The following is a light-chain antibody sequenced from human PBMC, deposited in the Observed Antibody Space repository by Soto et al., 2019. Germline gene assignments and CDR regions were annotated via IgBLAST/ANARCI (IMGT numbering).Light chain of an antibody. CDR3: QQYGSWT. Sequence: EIVLTQSPGTLSVSPGERATLSCRASQTIRSNNLAWYQQKPGQAPILLIYGTSRRATGIPDRFSGSGSGTDFTLTISRLEPEDSAIYYCQQYGSWTFGQGTKVEI. V-gene: IGKV3-20*01. J-gene: IGKJ1*01. CDR1: QTIRSNN. CDR2: GTS.